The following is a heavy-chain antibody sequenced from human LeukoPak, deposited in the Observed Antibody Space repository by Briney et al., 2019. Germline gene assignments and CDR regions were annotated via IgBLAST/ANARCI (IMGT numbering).Heavy chain of an antibody. J-gene: IGHJ4*02. D-gene: IGHD3-22*01. CDR1: GGTFSSYA. CDR3: ARERLTYYDSSGYYDY. V-gene: IGHV1-69*13. Sequence: ASVKVSCKASGGTFSSYAISWVRQAPGQGLEWRGGIIPIFGTANYAQKFQGRVTITADESTSTAYMELSSLRSEDTAVYYCARERLTYYDSSGYYDYWGQRTLVTVSS. CDR2: IIPIFGTA.